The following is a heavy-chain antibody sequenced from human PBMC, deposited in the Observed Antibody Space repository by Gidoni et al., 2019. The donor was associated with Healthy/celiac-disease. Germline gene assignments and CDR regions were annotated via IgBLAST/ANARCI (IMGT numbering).Heavy chain of an antibody. V-gene: IGHV1-2*04. J-gene: IGHJ5*02. CDR2: INPNSGGT. CDR3: AREDLSGSYYRFDP. Sequence: QVQLVPSGAAVKQPGASVKVSCKASGYTFPGYYMHWVRQAPGQGLEWMGWINPNSGGTNDAQKFQGWVTMTRDTSISTAYMELSRLRSDDTAVYYCAREDLSGSYYRFDPWGQGTLVTVSS. D-gene: IGHD1-26*01. CDR1: GYTFPGYY.